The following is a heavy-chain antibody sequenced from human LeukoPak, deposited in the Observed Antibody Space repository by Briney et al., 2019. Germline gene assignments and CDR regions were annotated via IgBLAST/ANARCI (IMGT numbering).Heavy chain of an antibody. CDR3: AKDGRGSNRGDYLYFDY. CDR1: GFTFSTYA. J-gene: IGHJ4*02. Sequence: GGSLRLSCAASGFTFSTYAMSWVRQAPGKGLEWVSTVTGSGDTHYADSVKGRFTTSRDKSKNTLYLQMNSLRAEDTALFFCAKDGRGSNRGDYLYFDYWGQGTLVTVSS. D-gene: IGHD4-11*01. V-gene: IGHV3-23*01. CDR2: VTGSGDT.